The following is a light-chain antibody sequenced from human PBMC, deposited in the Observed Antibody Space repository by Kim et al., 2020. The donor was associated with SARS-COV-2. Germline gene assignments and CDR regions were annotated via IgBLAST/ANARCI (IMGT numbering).Light chain of an antibody. CDR1: QSISSY. CDR3: QQSYSTPMYT. J-gene: IGKJ2*01. V-gene: IGKV1-39*01. Sequence: ESVGDRVTITCRASQSISSYLNWYQQKPGKAPKLLIYAASSLQSGVPSRFSGSGSGTDFTLTISSLQPEDFATYYCQQSYSTPMYTFGQGTKLEIK. CDR2: AAS.